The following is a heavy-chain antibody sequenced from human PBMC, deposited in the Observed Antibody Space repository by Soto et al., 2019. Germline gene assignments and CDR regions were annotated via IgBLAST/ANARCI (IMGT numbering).Heavy chain of an antibody. J-gene: IGHJ5*02. CDR3: ARDPGSGSYYGWFDP. D-gene: IGHD3-10*01. CDR1: GGSISSSSYY. Sequence: SETLSLTCTVSGGSISSSSYYWGWIRQPPGKGLEWIGNIYYSGSTYYNPSLKSRVTISVDTSKNQFSLKLSSVTAADTAVYYCARDPGSGSYYGWFDPWGQGTLVTVSS. CDR2: IYYSGST. V-gene: IGHV4-39*07.